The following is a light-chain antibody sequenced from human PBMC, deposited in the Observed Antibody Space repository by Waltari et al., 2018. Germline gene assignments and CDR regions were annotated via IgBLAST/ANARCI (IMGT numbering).Light chain of an antibody. CDR3: QQRSNWLFT. CDR2: EAS. J-gene: IGKJ3*01. CDR1: QSVSHY. Sequence: EIVLIQSPATLSLSPGERATLSCRASQSVSHYLAWFQQKPGQAPRLLIYEASRRATGIPTRFSGSGSATDFTLTISSLEPEDFAVYYCQQRSNWLFTFGPGTKVEIK. V-gene: IGKV3-11*01.